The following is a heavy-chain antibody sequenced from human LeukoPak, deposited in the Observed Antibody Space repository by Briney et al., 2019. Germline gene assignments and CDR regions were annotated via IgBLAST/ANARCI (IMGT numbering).Heavy chain of an antibody. Sequence: GESLKISCKGSGYSFTSYWIGWVRQMPGKGLEWMGIIYPGDSDTRYSPSFQGQVTISADKSTSTAYLQWSSLKASDTAMYYCARGGTYYDFWSGSRNDWFDPWGQGTLVTVSS. CDR3: ARGGTYYDFWSGSRNDWFDP. J-gene: IGHJ5*02. V-gene: IGHV5-51*01. CDR1: GYSFTSYW. D-gene: IGHD3-3*01. CDR2: IYPGDSDT.